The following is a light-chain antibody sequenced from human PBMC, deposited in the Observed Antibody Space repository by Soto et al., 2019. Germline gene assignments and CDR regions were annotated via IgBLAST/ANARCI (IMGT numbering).Light chain of an antibody. Sequence: QPVLTQPPSSSASPGESASLTCTLPSDIDVVNYNIYWYQQKPGSPPRYLLYYYSDSDKGQGSGVPSRFSGSKDASANTGILLISGLQSEDEADYYCMIWPSNAYVVFGGGTKLTVL. CDR1: SDIDVVNYN. V-gene: IGLV5-37*01. CDR3: MIWPSNAYVV. CDR2: YYSDSDK. J-gene: IGLJ2*01.